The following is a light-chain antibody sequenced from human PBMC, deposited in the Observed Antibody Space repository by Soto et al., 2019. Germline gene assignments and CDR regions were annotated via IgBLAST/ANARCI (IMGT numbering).Light chain of an antibody. J-gene: IGKJ1*01. CDR2: GAS. Sequence: EIVMTQSPATLSVSPGERATLSCRASQSVSSNLAWYQQKPGQAPSLLIYGASTRATGIPARFSGSGSGTEFTLTISSLQSEDFAVYYCQQYNNWTFGQGTKVESK. V-gene: IGKV3-15*01. CDR3: QQYNNWT. CDR1: QSVSSN.